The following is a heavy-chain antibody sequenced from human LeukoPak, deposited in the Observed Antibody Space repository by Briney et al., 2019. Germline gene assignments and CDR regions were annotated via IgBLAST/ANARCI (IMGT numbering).Heavy chain of an antibody. Sequence: GGSLRLSCAASGFTFSRNAIHWVRQAPGKGLEWVALISSAGSNKYFADSVKGRFTISRDNSKNTLYLQMNSLRAEDTAVYYCAKSSDILTGYPIDAFDIWGQGTMVTVSS. D-gene: IGHD3-9*01. CDR1: GFTFSRNA. CDR2: ISSAGSNK. V-gene: IGHV3-30-3*01. J-gene: IGHJ3*02. CDR3: AKSSDILTGYPIDAFDI.